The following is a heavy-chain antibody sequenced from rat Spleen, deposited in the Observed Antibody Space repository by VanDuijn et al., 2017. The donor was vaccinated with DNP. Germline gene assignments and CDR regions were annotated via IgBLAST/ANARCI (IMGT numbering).Heavy chain of an antibody. D-gene: IGHD1-2*01. CDR3: ARAKYSSHYWYFDF. V-gene: IGHV5S10*01. J-gene: IGHJ1*01. CDR1: GFTFNDYN. CDR2: SAYEDTRA. Sequence: EVQLVESGGGLVQPGGSLKLSCAASGFTFNDYNWAWVRQAPKKGLEWVATSAYEDTRAFYRDSVTGRFTISRDNAKSTLYLQMNSLRSEDMATYYCARAKYSSHYWYFDFWGPGTMVTVSS.